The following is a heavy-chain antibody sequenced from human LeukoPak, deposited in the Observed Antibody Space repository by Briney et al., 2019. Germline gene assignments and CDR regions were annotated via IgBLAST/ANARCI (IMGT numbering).Heavy chain of an antibody. CDR3: ARGLDYDILTGPPGY. Sequence: GGSLRLSCAASGFTLSSYAMSWVRQGPGKGLEWVSAISVSGNTYHADSVKGRFTISRDNAKNSLYLQMNSLRAEDTAVYYCARGLDYDILTGPPGYWGQGTLVTVSS. D-gene: IGHD3-9*01. V-gene: IGHV3-21*01. CDR1: GFTLSSYA. CDR2: ISVSGNT. J-gene: IGHJ4*02.